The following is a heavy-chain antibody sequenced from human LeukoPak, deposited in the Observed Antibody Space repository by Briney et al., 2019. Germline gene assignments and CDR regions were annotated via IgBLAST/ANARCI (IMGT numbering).Heavy chain of an antibody. V-gene: IGHV3-7*01. CDR2: IKEDGSEK. CDR3: ARDDEITFGTVN. D-gene: IGHD3-16*01. Sequence: GGSLRLSCAASGFTFSNYWMTWVRQAPGKGLEWVANIKEDGSEKYYVDTVKGRFTISRDNAKKSLYLEMNSLRAEDTAVYYCARDDEITFGTVNWGQGTLVTVSS. CDR1: GFTFSNYW. J-gene: IGHJ4*02.